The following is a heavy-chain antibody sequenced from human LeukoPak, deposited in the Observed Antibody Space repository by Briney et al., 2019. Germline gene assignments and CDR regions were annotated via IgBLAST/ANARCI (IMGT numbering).Heavy chain of an antibody. V-gene: IGHV3-7*01. Sequence: GGSLRLSCAVSGFTFSSYLMSWVRQAPGKGLEGVANIKQERREKSYVSCVKGRFTNSRDKDKHSLYLKMNSLRAEDTAVYYCARVGGQYDFWSGYSAHLDYWGQGTLVTVSS. CDR3: ARVGGQYDFWSGYSAHLDY. J-gene: IGHJ4*02. CDR1: GFTFSSYL. CDR2: IKQERREK. D-gene: IGHD3-3*01.